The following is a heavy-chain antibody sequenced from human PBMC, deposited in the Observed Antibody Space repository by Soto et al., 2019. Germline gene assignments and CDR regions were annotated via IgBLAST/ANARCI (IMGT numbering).Heavy chain of an antibody. V-gene: IGHV3-30*04. CDR2: MSYDGRKI. Sequence: QVQLVESGGGVVQPGMSLRLACAASGFSFRSYPMNWVRQAPGKGLAWVAIMSYDGRKIDYADSVKGRFTISRDNSNNTLYPQMNSRRVEDTAGYSCARGGETIALPAAPPFYYGMDVWGQGATVTASS. CDR1: GFSFRSYP. D-gene: IGHD2-2*01. CDR3: ARGGETIALPAAPPFYYGMDV. J-gene: IGHJ6*02.